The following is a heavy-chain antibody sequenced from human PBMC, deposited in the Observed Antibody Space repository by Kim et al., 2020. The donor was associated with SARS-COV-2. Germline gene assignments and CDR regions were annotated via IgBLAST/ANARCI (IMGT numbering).Heavy chain of an antibody. V-gene: IGHV3-49*03. CDR2: IRSKAYGGTT. D-gene: IGHD6-19*01. Sequence: GGSLRLSCTASGFTFGDYAMSWFRQAPGKGLEWVGFIRSKAYGGTTEYAASVKGRFTISRDDSKSIAYLQMNSLKTEDTAVYYCTRISSGWLNYYYYGMDVWGQGTTVTVSS. J-gene: IGHJ6*02. CDR3: TRISSGWLNYYYYGMDV. CDR1: GFTFGDYA.